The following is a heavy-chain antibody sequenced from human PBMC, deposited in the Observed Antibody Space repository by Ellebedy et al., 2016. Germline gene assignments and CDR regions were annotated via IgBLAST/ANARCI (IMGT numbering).Heavy chain of an antibody. Sequence: GSLRLXXAVYGGSFSGYYWSWIRQPPGKGLEWIGEINHSGSTNYNPSLKSRVTISVDTSKNQFSLKLSSVTAADTAVYYCARADPTRHYMDVWGKGTTVTVSS. CDR2: INHSGST. V-gene: IGHV4-34*01. CDR3: ARADPTRHYMDV. CDR1: GGSFSGYY. J-gene: IGHJ6*03.